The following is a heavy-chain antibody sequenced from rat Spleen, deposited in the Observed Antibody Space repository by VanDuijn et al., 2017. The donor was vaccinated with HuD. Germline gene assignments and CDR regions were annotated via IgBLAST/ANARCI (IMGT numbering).Heavy chain of an antibody. D-gene: IGHD5-1*01. Sequence: EVQLVESGGGLVQPGRSLILSCAASGFTFSDYNMAWVRQAPKKGLEWVATISYDGTNTYYRDSVKGRFTISRDNAKSTLYLQMDSLRSEDTATYYCARQNWPYYFDYWGQGVMVTVSS. CDR3: ARQNWPYYFDY. V-gene: IGHV5-7*01. CDR1: GFTFSDYN. J-gene: IGHJ2*01. CDR2: ISYDGTNT.